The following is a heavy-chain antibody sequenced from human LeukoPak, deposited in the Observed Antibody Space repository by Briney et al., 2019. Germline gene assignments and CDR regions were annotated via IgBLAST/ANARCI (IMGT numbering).Heavy chain of an antibody. V-gene: IGHV3-7*01. J-gene: IGHJ4*02. Sequence: GGSLRLSCAASGFTYTDYWMTWIRQSPEQGLEWAAHISPDGSVTYYGESVKGRFTISRDNAMNSVYLEMNRLRVDDTALYYCVVEAANYWRRGTGDSVPS. CDR2: ISPDGSVT. CDR1: GFTYTDYW. CDR3: VVEAANY. D-gene: IGHD1-26*01.